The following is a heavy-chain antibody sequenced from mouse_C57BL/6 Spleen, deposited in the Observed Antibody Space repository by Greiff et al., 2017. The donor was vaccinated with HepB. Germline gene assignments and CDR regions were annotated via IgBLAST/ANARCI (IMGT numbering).Heavy chain of an antibody. CDR3: ARAPTTTVVPYFDY. D-gene: IGHD1-1*01. J-gene: IGHJ2*01. V-gene: IGHV1-22*01. CDR1: GYTFTDYN. Sequence: VQLQQSGPELVKPGASVKMSCKASGYTFTDYNMHWVKQSHGKSLEWIGYINPNNGGTSYNQKFKGKATLTVNKSSSTAYMELRSLTSEDSAVYYCARAPTTTVVPYFDYWGQGTTLTVSS. CDR2: INPNNGGT.